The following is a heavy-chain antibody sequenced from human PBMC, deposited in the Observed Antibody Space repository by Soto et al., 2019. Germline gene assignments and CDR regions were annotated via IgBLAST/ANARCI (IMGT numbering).Heavy chain of an antibody. CDR2: INHSGST. Sequence: SETLSLTCAVYGGSFSGYYWSWIRQPPGKGLEWIGEINHSGSTNYNPSLKSRVTISVDTSKNQFSLKLSSVTAADTAVYYCARGDYRRCSGGSCFSPIDYWGQGTLVTVSS. CDR1: GGSFSGYY. J-gene: IGHJ4*02. CDR3: ARGDYRRCSGGSCFSPIDY. V-gene: IGHV4-34*01. D-gene: IGHD2-15*01.